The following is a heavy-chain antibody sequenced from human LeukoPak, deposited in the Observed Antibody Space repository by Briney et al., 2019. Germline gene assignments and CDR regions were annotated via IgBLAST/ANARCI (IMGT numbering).Heavy chain of an antibody. CDR2: MNPNRDNT. CDR3: ARGRRTRTYYYDSSGYYDDAFDI. D-gene: IGHD3-22*01. CDR1: GYTFTSYD. Sequence: ASVKVSCKASGYTFTSYDINWVGQATGQGVEWMGWMNPNRDNTDYAQKFQGRVIITRNTSISTAYMELRSLRSEDTAVYYCARGRRTRTYYYDSSGYYDDAFDIWGQGKIVTVSS. V-gene: IGHV1-8*03. J-gene: IGHJ3*02.